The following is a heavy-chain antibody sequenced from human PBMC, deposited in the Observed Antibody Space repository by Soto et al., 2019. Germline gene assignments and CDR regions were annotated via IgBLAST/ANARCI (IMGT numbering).Heavy chain of an antibody. D-gene: IGHD2-2*01. V-gene: IGHV4-31*03. CDR1: GGSISSGGYY. CDR2: IYYSGST. J-gene: IGHJ5*02. Sequence: CTVSGGSISSGGYYLSLIRQHPGNVLWLIGYIYYSGSTYYNPSLKSRVTISVDTSKNQFSLKLSSVTAADTAVYYCARGDVVVPAATPLSAHQLAFDPWGQGTLVTVSS. CDR3: ARGDVVVPAATPLSAHQLAFDP.